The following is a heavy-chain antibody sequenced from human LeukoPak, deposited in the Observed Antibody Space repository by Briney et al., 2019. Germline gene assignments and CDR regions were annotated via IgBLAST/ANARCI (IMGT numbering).Heavy chain of an antibody. D-gene: IGHD6-6*01. J-gene: IGHJ3*02. CDR1: GGSIGRNSYY. CDR3: VRDEYTSSHYTDAFDI. Sequence: SETLSLTCSVSGGSIGRNSYYWGWIRQAPGKGLEWIGSVYFSGSTYYNPSLKSRVTISVDTSKNQFFLMLNSLTAADTALYYCVRDEYTSSHYTDAFDIWGLGTMVTVSS. V-gene: IGHV4-39*07. CDR2: VYFSGST.